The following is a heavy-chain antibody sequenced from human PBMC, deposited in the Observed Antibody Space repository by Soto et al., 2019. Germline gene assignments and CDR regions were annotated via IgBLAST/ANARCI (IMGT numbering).Heavy chain of an antibody. CDR2: IIPIFGTA. Sequence: VASVKVSCKASGGTFSSYAISWVRQAPGQGLEWMGGIIPIFGTANYAQKFQGRVTITADKSTSTAYMELSSLRSEDTAVYYCARDLYSSGLSLNWFDPWGQGTLVTVSS. CDR3: ARDLYSSGLSLNWFDP. V-gene: IGHV1-69*06. D-gene: IGHD6-19*01. J-gene: IGHJ5*02. CDR1: GGTFSSYA.